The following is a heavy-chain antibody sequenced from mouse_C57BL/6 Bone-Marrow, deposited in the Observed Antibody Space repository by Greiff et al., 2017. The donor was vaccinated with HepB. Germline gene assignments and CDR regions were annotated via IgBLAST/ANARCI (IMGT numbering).Heavy chain of an antibody. V-gene: IGHV3-8*01. D-gene: IGHD1-1*01. J-gene: IGHJ1*03. Sequence: EVQLQESGPGLAKPSQTLSLTCSVTGYSITSDYRNWIRKFPGNKLEYMGYISYSGSTYYNPSLKSRISITRDTSKNQYYLQLNSVTTEDTATYYCARVYYYGSSYAGWYFDVWGTGTTVTVSS. CDR1: GYSITSDY. CDR2: ISYSGST. CDR3: ARVYYYGSSYAGWYFDV.